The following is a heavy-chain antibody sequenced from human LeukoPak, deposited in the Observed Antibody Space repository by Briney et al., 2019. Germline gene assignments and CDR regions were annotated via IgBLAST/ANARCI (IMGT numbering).Heavy chain of an antibody. V-gene: IGHV4-34*01. CDR1: GGSFSGYY. CDR3: ARGVTAMTFDY. J-gene: IGHJ4*02. CDR2: INHSGST. Sequence: SETLSLTCAVYGGSFSGYYWSWIRQPPGKGLEWIGEINHSGSTNYNPSLKSRVTISVDTSKNQFSLKLSSVTAADTAVYYCARGVTAMTFDYWGQGTLVTVSS. D-gene: IGHD5-18*01.